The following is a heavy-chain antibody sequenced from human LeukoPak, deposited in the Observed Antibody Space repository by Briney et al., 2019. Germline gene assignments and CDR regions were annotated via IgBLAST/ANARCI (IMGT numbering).Heavy chain of an antibody. V-gene: IGHV1-69*05. CDR1: GGTFSSYA. D-gene: IGHD6-6*01. CDR3: ARVKIDEQLGYYFDY. J-gene: IGHJ4*02. Sequence: SVKVSCKASGGTFSSYAISWVRQAPGQGLEWMGRIIPIFGTANYAQKFQGRVTITTDESTSTAYMELSSLRSEDTAVYYCARVKIDEQLGYYFDYWGQGTLVTVSS. CDR2: IIPIFGTA.